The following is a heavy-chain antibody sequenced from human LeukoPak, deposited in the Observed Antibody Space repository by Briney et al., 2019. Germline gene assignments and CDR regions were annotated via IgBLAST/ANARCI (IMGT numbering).Heavy chain of an antibody. J-gene: IGHJ6*02. V-gene: IGHV1-2*02. D-gene: IGHD6-19*01. CDR2: INPNSGGT. CDR3: ARDQYSSGWYSYVGDYYYGMDV. CDR1: GYTFTHFY. Sequence: ASVKVSCKASGYTFTHFYIHWVRQAPGQGLEWMGWINPNSGGTNYAQKFQGRVTMTRDTSISTAYMELSRLRSDDTAVYYCARDQYSSGWYSYVGDYYYGMDVWGQGTTVTVSS.